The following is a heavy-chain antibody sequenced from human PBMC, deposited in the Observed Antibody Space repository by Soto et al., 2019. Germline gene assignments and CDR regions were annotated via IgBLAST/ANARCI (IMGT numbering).Heavy chain of an antibody. CDR3: ARDGPSMVRGVIGYYYYGMDV. CDR1: GGTFSSYA. CDR2: IIPIFGTA. J-gene: IGHJ6*02. V-gene: IGHV1-69*01. Sequence: QVQLVQSGAEVKKPGSSVKVSCKASGGTFSSYAISWVRQAPGQGLEWMGGIIPIFGTANYAQKFQGRVTITADESTSTAYMELSSLRSEDTAVYYCARDGPSMVRGVIGYYYYGMDVWGQGTTVTVSS. D-gene: IGHD3-10*01.